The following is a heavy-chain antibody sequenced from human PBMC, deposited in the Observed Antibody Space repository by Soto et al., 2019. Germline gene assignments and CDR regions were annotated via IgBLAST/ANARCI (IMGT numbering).Heavy chain of an antibody. J-gene: IGHJ5*01. CDR2: ISLGHSDS. D-gene: IGHD1-20*01. CDR3: SRFKYNWNANWFDS. Sequence: LGESLKISCKASGYKASAYNFANYWIGWVRQRPGKGLEWMGIISLGHSDSRYSPSFQGQVTMSADRSIGTAYIQWSSLTSSDTAIYYCSRFKYNWNANWFDSWGQGTLVTVS. V-gene: IGHV5-51*01. CDR1: GYKASAYNFANYW.